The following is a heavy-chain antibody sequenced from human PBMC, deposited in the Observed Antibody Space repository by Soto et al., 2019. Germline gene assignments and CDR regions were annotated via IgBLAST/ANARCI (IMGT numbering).Heavy chain of an antibody. Sequence: SETLSLTCTVSGGSISSYYWSWIRQPPGKGLEWIGYIYYSGSTNYNPSLKSRVTISVDTSKNQFSLKLSSVTAADTAVYYCARGWVDCSSTSCYGYYYYYMDVWGKGTTVTVSS. J-gene: IGHJ6*03. CDR2: IYYSGST. D-gene: IGHD2-2*01. CDR3: ARGWVDCSSTSCYGYYYYYMDV. CDR1: GGSISSYY. V-gene: IGHV4-59*01.